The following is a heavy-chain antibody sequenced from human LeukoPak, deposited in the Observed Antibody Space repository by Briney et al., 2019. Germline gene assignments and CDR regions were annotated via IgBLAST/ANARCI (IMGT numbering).Heavy chain of an antibody. V-gene: IGHV1-46*01. CDR1: GYTFTNYY. J-gene: IGHJ4*02. CDR2: INPGGDNT. CDR3: ARDQRSSGWSYYFDY. Sequence: GASVKVSCKASGYTFTNYYIHWVRQAPGQGLEWTGLINPGGDNTNYAQNFQGRVTMTRDTSASTVYMELSSLRAEDTAVYYCARDQRSSGWSYYFDYWGQGTLVTVSS. D-gene: IGHD6-19*01.